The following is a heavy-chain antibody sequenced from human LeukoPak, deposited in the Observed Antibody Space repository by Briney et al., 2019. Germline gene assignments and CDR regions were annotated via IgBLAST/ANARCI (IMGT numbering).Heavy chain of an antibody. CDR3: ARAHCSGGSCYSALFDY. V-gene: IGHV4-39*01. D-gene: IGHD2-15*01. CDR2: IYYSGST. J-gene: IGHJ4*02. CDR1: GGSISSSSYY. Sequence: SETLSLTCTVSGGSISSSSYYWGWIRQPPGKGLEWIGSIYYSGSTYYNPSLKSRVTISVDTSKNQFSLKLSSVTAADTAVYHCARAHCSGGSCYSALFDYWGQGTLVTVSS.